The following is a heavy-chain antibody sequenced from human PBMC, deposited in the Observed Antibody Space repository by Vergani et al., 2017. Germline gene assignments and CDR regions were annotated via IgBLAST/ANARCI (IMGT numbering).Heavy chain of an antibody. V-gene: IGHV4-39*01. J-gene: IGHJ4*02. CDR1: ADSICSCSYY. CDR3: ARQRPGSGWSPGDFDD. CDR2: IYYSGLT. D-gene: IGHD6-19*01. Sequence: QFQLQQSGPGLVKPSDTLFLTCTVSADSICSCSYYWGWIRQPPGKSLEWIGSIYYSGLTYYNPSLKSRVAISVDTSKNQFSLKVTSVTAADTAVYFCARQRPGSGWSPGDFDDWGQGILVTVSS.